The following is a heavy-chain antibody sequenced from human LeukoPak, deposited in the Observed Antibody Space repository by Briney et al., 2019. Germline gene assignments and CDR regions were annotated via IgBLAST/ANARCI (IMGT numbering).Heavy chain of an antibody. CDR1: GYTFTGYY. CDR3: ARSDLWSGYKHGMDV. D-gene: IGHD3-3*01. J-gene: IGHJ6*02. Sequence: ASVKVSCKASGYTFTGYYMHWVRQAPGQGLEWMGWINPNSGGTNYAQKFQGWVTMTRDTSISTAYMELSRLRSDDTAVYYCARSDLWSGYKHGMDVWGQGTTVTVSS. CDR2: INPNSGGT. V-gene: IGHV1-2*04.